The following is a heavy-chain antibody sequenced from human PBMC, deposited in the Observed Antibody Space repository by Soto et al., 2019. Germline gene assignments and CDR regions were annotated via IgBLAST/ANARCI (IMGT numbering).Heavy chain of an antibody. CDR2: ISGGGCHT. J-gene: IGHJ4*02. CDR3: ARDVGLDSDDFFAY. V-gene: IGHV3-23*01. Sequence: GGSLKLSCKASGYTFTIYGIGWVRQAPGKGLQWVSTISGGGCHTHYTPSVKGRFSISSDNSKNTVYLQMDSLKAEDTAMYFCARDVGLDSDDFFAYWGQGTQVTVSS. CDR1: GYTFTIYG. D-gene: IGHD3-9*01.